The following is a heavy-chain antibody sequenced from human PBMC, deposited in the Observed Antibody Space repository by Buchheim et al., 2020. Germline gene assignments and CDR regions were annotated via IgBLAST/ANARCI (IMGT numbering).Heavy chain of an antibody. Sequence: QLQLQESGSGLVKPSQTLSLTCAVSGGSISSGGYSWSWIRQPPGKGLEWIGYIYHSGSTYYNPSLQSRVTISVDKSKNQFSLKLSSVTAADTAVYYCASSTYYDFWSGLLLKTWGQGTL. CDR2: IYHSGST. CDR1: GGSISSGGYS. CDR3: ASSTYYDFWSGLLLKT. J-gene: IGHJ5*02. V-gene: IGHV4-30-2*01. D-gene: IGHD3-3*01.